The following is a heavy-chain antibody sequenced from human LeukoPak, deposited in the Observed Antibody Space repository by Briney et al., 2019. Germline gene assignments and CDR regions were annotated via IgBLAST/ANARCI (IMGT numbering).Heavy chain of an antibody. CDR1: GFTFTSHG. CDR3: ARAYPEQQLVRFDI. Sequence: ASVKVSCKASGFTFTSHGFTWVRQAPGQGLEWMGWISAYNGDTHSAERFQGRVTMTTDTSTSTAYMELRSLRSDDTAVYYCARAYPEQQLVRFDIWGQGTMVTVSS. D-gene: IGHD6-13*01. CDR2: ISAYNGDT. V-gene: IGHV1-18*01. J-gene: IGHJ3*02.